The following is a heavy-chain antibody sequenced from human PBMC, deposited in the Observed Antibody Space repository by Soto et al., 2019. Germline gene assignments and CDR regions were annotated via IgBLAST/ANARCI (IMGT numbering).Heavy chain of an antibody. CDR2: IYDSGST. D-gene: IGHD3-10*01. Sequence: PFLTNRLPGSVADGSVSDRDCCWSSIRQPPGKGVGWSGYIYDSGSTNYNPSRKSRGTISVDTSKSQFSLKRSSVTAADTAVYYCARAGRTIVRGVSWSDSLRQRTKVIVTS. V-gene: IGHV4-61*08. CDR1: DGSVSDRDCC. CDR3: ARAGRTIVRGVSWSDS. J-gene: IGHJ5*01.